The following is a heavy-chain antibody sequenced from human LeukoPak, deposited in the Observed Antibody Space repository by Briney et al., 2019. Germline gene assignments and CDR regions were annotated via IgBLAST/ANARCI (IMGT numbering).Heavy chain of an antibody. CDR2: IYTRGST. J-gene: IGHJ4*02. CDR1: GGSISSGTYY. V-gene: IGHV4-61*02. D-gene: IGHD5-12*01. CDR3: ARALYNDYDYDFDY. Sequence: PSQTLSLTCTVSGGSISSGTYYWSWIRQPAGKGLEWTGRIYTRGSTNYNPSLKSRVTISVDTSKNQFSLRLSSVTAADTAVYYCARALYNDYDYDFDYWGQGTLVTVSS.